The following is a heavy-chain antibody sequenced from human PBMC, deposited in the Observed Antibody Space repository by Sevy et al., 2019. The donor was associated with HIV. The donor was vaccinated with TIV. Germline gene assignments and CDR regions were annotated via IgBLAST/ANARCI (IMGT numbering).Heavy chain of an antibody. CDR2: LWSHGRRE. CDR1: GFTFSNYA. Sequence: GGSLRLSCAGSGFTFSNYAMHWVRQAPGKGLECVAGLWSHGRREYYADFAKGRFTISRDNSKNTVYLHMDSLRTDDTAVYYYAKEDDAFDVWGQWTMVTVSS. CDR3: AKEDDAFDV. J-gene: IGHJ3*01. V-gene: IGHV3-33*03.